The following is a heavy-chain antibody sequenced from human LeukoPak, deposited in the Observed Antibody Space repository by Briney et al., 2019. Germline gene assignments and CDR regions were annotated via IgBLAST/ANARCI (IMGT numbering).Heavy chain of an antibody. CDR3: AKRLWLQWDNDAFDI. CDR2: ISGSGGST. CDR1: GFTFNSYA. V-gene: IGHV3-23*01. Sequence: GGSLRLSCAASGFTFNSYAMNWVRQAPGKGLEWVSAISGSGGSTYYADSVKGRFTISRDNSKNTLYLQMNSLRAEDTAVYYCAKRLWLQWDNDAFDIWGQGTMVTVSS. D-gene: IGHD5-24*01. J-gene: IGHJ3*02.